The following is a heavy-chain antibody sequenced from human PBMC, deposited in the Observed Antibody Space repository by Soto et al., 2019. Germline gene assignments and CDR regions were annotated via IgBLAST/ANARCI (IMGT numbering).Heavy chain of an antibody. CDR2: INHSGST. D-gene: IGHD3-10*01. CDR1: GGSFSGYY. V-gene: IGHV4-34*01. J-gene: IGHJ4*02. CDR3: ARDQHTYYYGSGSYYTHKGFDY. Sequence: ETLSLTCAVYGGSFSGYYWSWIRQPPGKGLEWIGEINHSGSTNYNPSLKSRVTISVDTSKNQFSLKLSSVTAADTAVYYCARDQHTYYYGSGSYYTHKGFDYWGQGTLVTVSS.